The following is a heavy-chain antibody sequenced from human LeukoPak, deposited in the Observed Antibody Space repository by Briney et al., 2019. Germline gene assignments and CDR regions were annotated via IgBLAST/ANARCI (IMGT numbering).Heavy chain of an antibody. V-gene: IGHV3-23*01. D-gene: IGHD7-27*01. CDR3: AKGTGDTGYYFDY. CDR1: GFTFGNYA. Sequence: GGSLRLSCVGSGFTFGNYAMNWVRQAPGKGLEWVAAISGRGGDTSYADSVKGRFTISRDNSENTLFLQMSGLRAEDTAVYHCAKGTGDTGYYFDYWGQGTLVTVSS. CDR2: ISGRGGDT. J-gene: IGHJ4*02.